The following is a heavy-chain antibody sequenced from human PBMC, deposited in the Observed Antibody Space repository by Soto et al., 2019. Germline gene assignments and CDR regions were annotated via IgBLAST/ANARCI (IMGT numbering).Heavy chain of an antibody. CDR3: ARDRGEDILTGYYRGVFDY. Sequence: GGSLRLSCAASGFTFSSYGMHWVRQAPGKGLEWVAVIWYDGSNKYYADSVKGRFTISRDNSKNTLYLQMNSLRAEDTAVYYCARDRGEDILTGYYRGVFDYWGQGTLVTVSS. J-gene: IGHJ4*02. V-gene: IGHV3-33*01. D-gene: IGHD3-9*01. CDR1: GFTFSSYG. CDR2: IWYDGSNK.